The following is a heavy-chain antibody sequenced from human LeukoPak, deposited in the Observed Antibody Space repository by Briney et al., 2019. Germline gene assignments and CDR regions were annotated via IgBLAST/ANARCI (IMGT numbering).Heavy chain of an antibody. CDR1: GFTFSSYW. Sequence: GGSLRLSCAVSGFTFSSYWMSWVRQAPGKGLEWVSSISSSSSYIYYADSVKGRFTIPRDNAKNSLYLQMNSLRAEDTAVYYCAREIAAKPWGYYGMDVWGQGTTVTVSS. D-gene: IGHD6-25*01. CDR3: AREIAAKPWGYYGMDV. J-gene: IGHJ6*02. V-gene: IGHV3-21*01. CDR2: ISSSSSYI.